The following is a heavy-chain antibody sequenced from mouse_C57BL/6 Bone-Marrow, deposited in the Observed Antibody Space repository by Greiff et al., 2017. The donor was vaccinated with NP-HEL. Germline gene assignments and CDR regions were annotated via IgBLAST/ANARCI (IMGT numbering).Heavy chain of an antibody. V-gene: IGHV1-22*01. Sequence: DVKLQESGPELVKPGASVKMSCKASGYTFTDYNMHWVKQSHGKSLEWIGYINPNNGGTSYNQKFKGKATLTVNKSSSTAYMELRSLTSEDSAVYYCARDGYYIAYWGQGTLVTVSA. J-gene: IGHJ3*01. CDR3: ARDGYYIAY. CDR2: INPNNGGT. D-gene: IGHD2-3*01. CDR1: GYTFTDYN.